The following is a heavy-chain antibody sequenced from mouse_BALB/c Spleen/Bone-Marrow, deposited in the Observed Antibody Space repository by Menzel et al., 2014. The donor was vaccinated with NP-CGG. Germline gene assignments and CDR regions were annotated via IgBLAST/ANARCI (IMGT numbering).Heavy chain of an antibody. CDR2: ISSGGSYT. Sequence: EVKLVESGGDLVKPGGSLKLSCAASGFTFSSYGMSWVRQTPDKRLEWVATISSGGSYTYYPDSVKGRFTISRDNAKNTLYLQMSSLKSEDTAMYYCARQTYYDYDGYFDYGGQGTTLTVSS. J-gene: IGHJ2*01. CDR1: GFTFSSYG. D-gene: IGHD2-4*01. CDR3: ARQTYYDYDGYFDY. V-gene: IGHV5-6*01.